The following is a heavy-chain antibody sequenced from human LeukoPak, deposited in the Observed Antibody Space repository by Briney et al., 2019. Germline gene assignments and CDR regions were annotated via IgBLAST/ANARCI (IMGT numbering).Heavy chain of an antibody. J-gene: IGHJ4*02. CDR3: ATYCSTTSCYSVRGFDY. CDR2: IYYSGST. CDR1: GGSISSSSYY. Sequence: PSETLSLTCTVSGGSISSSSYYWGWIRQPPGKGLEWIGSIYYSGSTYYKPSLKSRVTISVDTSKNEFSLKLRSVTAADTAMYYCATYCSTTSCYSVRGFDYWGQGTLVTVSS. D-gene: IGHD2-2*01. V-gene: IGHV4-39*01.